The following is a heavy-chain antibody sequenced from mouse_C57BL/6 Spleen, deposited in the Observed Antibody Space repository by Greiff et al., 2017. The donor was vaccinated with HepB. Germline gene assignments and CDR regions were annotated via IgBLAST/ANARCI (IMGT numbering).Heavy chain of an antibody. D-gene: IGHD1-1*01. CDR3: AREGLLRFYFDY. Sequence: VKLQQSGPELVKPGASVKISCKASGYAFSSSWMNWVKQRPGKGLEWIGRIYPGDGDTNYNGKFKGKATLTADKSSSTAYMQLSSLTSEDSAVYFCAREGLLRFYFDYWGQGTTLTVSS. CDR1: GYAFSSSW. J-gene: IGHJ2*01. CDR2: IYPGDGDT. V-gene: IGHV1-82*01.